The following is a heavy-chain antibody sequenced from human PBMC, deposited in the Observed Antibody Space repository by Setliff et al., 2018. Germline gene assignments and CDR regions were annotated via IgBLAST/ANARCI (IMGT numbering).Heavy chain of an antibody. V-gene: IGHV4-38-2*01. Sequence: SETLSLTCAVSGASIRNNYYWGWIRQSPGTGLEWIGSIFYNGMAYYNPSLKSRVTMSVDTSKNQFSLNLYSVTAADTAVYYCARTSSGRYFDLWGRGTLVTVSS. J-gene: IGHJ2*01. CDR1: GASIRNNYY. CDR2: IFYNGMA. CDR3: ARTSSGRYFDL.